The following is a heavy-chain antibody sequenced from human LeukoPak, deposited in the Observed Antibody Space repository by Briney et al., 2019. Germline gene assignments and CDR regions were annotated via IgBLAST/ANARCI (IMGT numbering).Heavy chain of an antibody. V-gene: IGHV4-59*01. CDR3: ARDRGYDSPAFDI. CDR1: GGSISSYY. Sequence: KPSETLSLTCTVSGGSISSYYWSWLRQPPGKGLEGIGYIYYSGSTNYNPSLKSRVTISVDTSKNQFSLKLSSVTAADTAVYYCARDRGYDSPAFDIWGQGTMVTVSS. CDR2: IYYSGST. D-gene: IGHD5-12*01. J-gene: IGHJ3*02.